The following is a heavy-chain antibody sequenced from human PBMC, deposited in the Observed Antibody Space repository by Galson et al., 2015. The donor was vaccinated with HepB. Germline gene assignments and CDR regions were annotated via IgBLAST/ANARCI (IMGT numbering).Heavy chain of an antibody. CDR3: AIGRATVPYGGYMDV. CDR1: GFTFSSYT. V-gene: IGHV3-48*01. J-gene: IGHJ6*03. D-gene: IGHD4-17*01. Sequence: SLRLSCAASGFTFSSYTMDWVRQTPGKGLEWVSSISSTGSTIYYADSVKGRFAISRDNAKNLLYLQMNSLRAEDTGVYYCAIGRATVPYGGYMDVWGKGTTVTVSS. CDR2: ISSTGSTI.